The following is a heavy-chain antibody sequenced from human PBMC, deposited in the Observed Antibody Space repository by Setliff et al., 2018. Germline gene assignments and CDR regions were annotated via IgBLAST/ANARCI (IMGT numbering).Heavy chain of an antibody. J-gene: IGHJ4*02. CDR2: IKQDGSEK. V-gene: IGHV3-7*01. CDR1: GFTFSNSW. D-gene: IGHD3-16*01. Sequence: GSLRLSCAASGFTFSNSWMSWVRQAPGKGLEWVANIKQDGSEKYYVDSVKGRFTISRDNAKNSLYLQMSSLRAEDTAVYCCARDGGEYWGQGTLVTVSS. CDR3: ARDGGEY.